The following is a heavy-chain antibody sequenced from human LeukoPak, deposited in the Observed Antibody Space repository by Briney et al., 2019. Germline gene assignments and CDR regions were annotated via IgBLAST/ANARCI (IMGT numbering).Heavy chain of an antibody. Sequence: PGGSLRLSCAASGFTFNNYGMSWVRQAPGKGLEWVSGISGSGGSTYYADSVKGRFTISRDNSKNTLYLQMNSLKSEDTAVYYCTTYGSGRKFDYWGQGILVTVSS. CDR1: GFTFNNYG. CDR3: TTYGSGRKFDY. CDR2: ISGSGGST. J-gene: IGHJ4*02. V-gene: IGHV3-23*01. D-gene: IGHD3-10*01.